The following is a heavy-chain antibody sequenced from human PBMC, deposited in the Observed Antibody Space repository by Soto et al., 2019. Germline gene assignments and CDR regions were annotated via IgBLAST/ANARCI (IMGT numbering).Heavy chain of an antibody. CDR3: ARVATYITIFGVAASWFDP. Sequence: ASVKVSCKASGYTFTSYGISWVRQAPGQVLEWMGWISAYNGNTHYAQKLQGRVTMTTDTSTSTAYMELRSLRSDDTAVYYCARVATYITIFGVAASWFDPWGQGTLVTVSS. V-gene: IGHV1-18*01. J-gene: IGHJ5*02. D-gene: IGHD3-3*01. CDR2: ISAYNGNT. CDR1: GYTFTSYG.